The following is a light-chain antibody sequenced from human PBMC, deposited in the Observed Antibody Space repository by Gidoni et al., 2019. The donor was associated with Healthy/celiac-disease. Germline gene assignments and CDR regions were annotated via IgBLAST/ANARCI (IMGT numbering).Light chain of an antibody. J-gene: IGKJ3*01. CDR2: KVS. V-gene: IGKV2-30*01. CDR1: QSLVYSDRNTY. Sequence: VVMTQSPLSLPVTLGQPASISCRSSQSLVYSDRNTYLNWFQQRPGQSPRRLIYKVSNRDSGVPDRFSGSGSGTDFTLKISRVEAEDVGVYYCMQGTHWPFTFGPGTKVDIK. CDR3: MQGTHWPFT.